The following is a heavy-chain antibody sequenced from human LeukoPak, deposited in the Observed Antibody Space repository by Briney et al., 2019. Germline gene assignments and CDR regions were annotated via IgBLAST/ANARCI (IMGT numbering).Heavy chain of an antibody. J-gene: IGHJ4*02. CDR3: ATLRRGDPIEN. Sequence: SETLSLTCTVSGGSISSYYWSWIRQPPGKGLEWIGYIYYSGSTNYNPSLKSRVTISVDTSKNQFSLKLSSVAAAGTAVYFCATLRRGDPIENWGQGTLVTVSS. V-gene: IGHV4-59*12. CDR2: IYYSGST. CDR1: GGSISSYY. D-gene: IGHD3-16*01.